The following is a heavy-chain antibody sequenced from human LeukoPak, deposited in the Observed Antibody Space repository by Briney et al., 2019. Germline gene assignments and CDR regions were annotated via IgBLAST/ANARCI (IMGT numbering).Heavy chain of an antibody. CDR3: ARDMVPYYYGSGSPNNWFDP. V-gene: IGHV1-2*02. CDR1: GYTFTGYY. Sequence: ASVKVSCKASGYTFTGYYMHWVRQAPGQGLEWMGWINPNSGGTNYAQKFQGRGTMTRDTSISTAYMELSRLRSDDTAVYYCARDMVPYYYGSGSPNNWFDPWGQGTLVTVSS. D-gene: IGHD3-10*01. CDR2: INPNSGGT. J-gene: IGHJ5*02.